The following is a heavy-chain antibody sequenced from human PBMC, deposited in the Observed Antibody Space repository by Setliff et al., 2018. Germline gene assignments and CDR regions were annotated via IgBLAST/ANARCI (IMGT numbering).Heavy chain of an antibody. Sequence: PSETLSLTCTVSGGSISSGDYYWSWIRQPPGKGLEWIGYIYYSGSTYYNPSLKSRVTISVDTSKNQFSLKLSSVTAADTAVYYCARSWFGELFDYFDYWGQGTLVTVS. CDR1: GGSISSGDYY. CDR3: ARSWFGELFDYFDY. CDR2: IYYSGST. V-gene: IGHV4-30-4*08. J-gene: IGHJ4*02. D-gene: IGHD3-10*01.